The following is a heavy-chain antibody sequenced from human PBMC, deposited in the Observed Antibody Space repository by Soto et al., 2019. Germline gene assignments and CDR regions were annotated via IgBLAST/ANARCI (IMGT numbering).Heavy chain of an antibody. CDR2: IIPIFGTA. CDR3: ASPGINPYYDILTGSPGDYYYYGMDV. Sequence: WASVKVSCKASGGTFSSYAISWVRQAPGQGLEWMGGIIPIFGTANYAQKFQGRVTITADESTSTAYMELSSLRSEDTAVYYCASPGINPYYDILTGSPGDYYYYGMDVWGQGTTVTVSS. J-gene: IGHJ6*02. D-gene: IGHD3-9*01. CDR1: GGTFSSYA. V-gene: IGHV1-69*13.